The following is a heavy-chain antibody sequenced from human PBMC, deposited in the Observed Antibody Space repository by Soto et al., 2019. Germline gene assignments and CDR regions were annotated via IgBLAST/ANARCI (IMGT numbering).Heavy chain of an antibody. CDR1: GGSFSGYY. D-gene: IGHD3-3*01. CDR3: ARRYYDFWSGPLGYYYMDV. CDR2: INHSGST. V-gene: IGHV4-34*01. Sequence: QVQLQQWGAGLLKPSETLSLTCAVYGGSFSGYYWSWIRQPPGKGLEWIGEINHSGSTNYNPSLKSRVTISVDTSKNQSSLKLSSVTAADTAVYYCARRYYDFWSGPLGYYYMDVWGKGTTVTVSS. J-gene: IGHJ6*03.